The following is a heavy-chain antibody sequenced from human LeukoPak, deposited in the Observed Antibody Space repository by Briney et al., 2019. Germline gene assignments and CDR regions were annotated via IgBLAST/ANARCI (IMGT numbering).Heavy chain of an antibody. CDR2: IYYSGST. Sequence: SETLSLTCTVSGGSISSGDYYWSWIRQPPGKGLEWIGYIYYSGSTYYNPSLKSRVTISVDTSKNQFSLKLSSVTAADTAVYYCASGYCTNGVCHNDPFDIWGQGTMVTVSS. D-gene: IGHD2-8*01. CDR1: GGSISSGDYY. CDR3: ASGYCTNGVCHNDPFDI. J-gene: IGHJ3*02. V-gene: IGHV4-30-4*01.